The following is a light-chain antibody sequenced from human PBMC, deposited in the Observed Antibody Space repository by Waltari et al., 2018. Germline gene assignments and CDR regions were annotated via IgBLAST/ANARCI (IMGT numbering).Light chain of an antibody. CDR3: QQYNNWPPYI. V-gene: IGKV3D-15*01. CDR2: GAS. CDR1: QSVSTN. Sequence: ETVMTQSPTTLSLSPGDRATLSCSPSQSVSTNLAWYQQQPGQAHTPLIYGASIRATGVPARFSGRGAGTEFTLTISSLQSEDFAVYYCQQYNNWPPYIFGQGSQLEI. J-gene: IGKJ2*01.